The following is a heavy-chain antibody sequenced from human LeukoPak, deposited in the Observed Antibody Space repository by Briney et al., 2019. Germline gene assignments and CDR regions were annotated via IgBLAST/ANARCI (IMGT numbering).Heavy chain of an antibody. V-gene: IGHV4-39*07. CDR1: GDSISSSSYY. D-gene: IGHD3-16*01. J-gene: IGHJ4*02. CDR2: ISSSGNT. CDR3: ARGLPPPPYDYVWGTVKTPYYYFDY. Sequence: SETLSLTCTVSGDSISSSSYYWGWIRQPPGKGLEYIGSISSSGNTYYNPSLESRVTVSIDTSKNQFSLKLSSVTAADTAVYYCARGLPPPPYDYVWGTVKTPYYYFDYWGQGTLVTVSS.